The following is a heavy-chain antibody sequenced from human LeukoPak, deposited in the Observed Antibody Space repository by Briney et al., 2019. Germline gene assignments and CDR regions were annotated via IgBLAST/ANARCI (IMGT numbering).Heavy chain of an antibody. D-gene: IGHD2/OR15-2a*01. CDR3: ARDVIRYYYYMDV. V-gene: IGHV4-39*07. J-gene: IGHJ6*03. CDR2: IYYSGST. Sequence: SETLSLTCTVSGGSISSSSYYWGWIRQPPGKGLEWIGSIYYSGSTCYNPSLKSRVTISVDTSKNQFSLKLSSVTAADTAVYYCARDVIRYYYYMDVWGKGTTVTVSS. CDR1: GGSISSSSYY.